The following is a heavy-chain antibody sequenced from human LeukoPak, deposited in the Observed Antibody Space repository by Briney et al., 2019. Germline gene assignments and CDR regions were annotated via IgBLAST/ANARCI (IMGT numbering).Heavy chain of an antibody. J-gene: IGHJ4*02. D-gene: IGHD2-15*01. CDR2: ISSSSSYI. Sequence: GGSLRLSCAASGFTFSSYSMNWVRQAPGKGLEWVSSISSSSSYIYYADSVKGRFTISRDNAKNSLYLQMNSLRAEDTAVYYCARDAIDGGKTFDYWGQGTLVTVSS. CDR3: ARDAIDGGKTFDY. V-gene: IGHV3-21*01. CDR1: GFTFSSYS.